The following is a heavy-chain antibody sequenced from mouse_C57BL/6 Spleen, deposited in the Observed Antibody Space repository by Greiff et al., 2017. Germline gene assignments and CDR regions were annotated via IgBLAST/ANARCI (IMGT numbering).Heavy chain of an antibody. J-gene: IGHJ1*03. CDR3: ARFYYDYGYFDV. D-gene: IGHD2-4*01. CDR2: IDPGDGDT. CDR1: GYAFSSSW. V-gene: IGHV1-82*01. Sequence: QVQLKESGPELVKPGASVKISCKASGYAFSSSWMNWVKQRPGKGLEWIGRIDPGDGDTNDNGKFKGKATLTADKSSSTAYMQLSSLTSEDSAVYCCARFYYDYGYFDVWGTGTTVTVSS.